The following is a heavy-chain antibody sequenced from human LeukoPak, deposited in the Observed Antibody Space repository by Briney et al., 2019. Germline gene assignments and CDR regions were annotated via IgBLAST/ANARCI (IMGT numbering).Heavy chain of an antibody. CDR3: ARDLGYCTNGVCYPRHFDY. CDR1: GGTFSSYA. Sequence: ASVKVSCKASGGTFSSYAISWVRQAPGQGLEWMGGIIPIFGTANYAQKFQGRVTITADESTSTAYMELSSLRSEDTAVYYCARDLGYCTNGVCYPRHFDYWGQGTLVTVSS. D-gene: IGHD2-8*01. V-gene: IGHV1-69*13. CDR2: IIPIFGTA. J-gene: IGHJ4*02.